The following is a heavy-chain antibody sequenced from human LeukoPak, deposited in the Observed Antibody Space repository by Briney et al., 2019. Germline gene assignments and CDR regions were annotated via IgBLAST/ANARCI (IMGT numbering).Heavy chain of an antibody. Sequence: SETLSLTCTVSGGSISSGGYYWSWIRQHPGTGLEWIGYIYYSGSTYYNPSLKSRVTISVDTSKNQFSLKLSSVTAADTAVYYCARVTAGYSYGPSLFDYWGQGTLVTVSS. V-gene: IGHV4-31*03. CDR3: ARVTAGYSYGPSLFDY. D-gene: IGHD5-18*01. CDR2: IYYSGST. J-gene: IGHJ4*02. CDR1: GGSISSGGYY.